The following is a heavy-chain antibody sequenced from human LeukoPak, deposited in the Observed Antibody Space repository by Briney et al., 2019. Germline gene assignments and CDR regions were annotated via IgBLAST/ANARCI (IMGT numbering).Heavy chain of an antibody. V-gene: IGHV4-59*01. D-gene: IGHD3-16*02. J-gene: IGHJ3*02. Sequence: PSETLSLTCTVSGGSISSYYWSWIRQPPGKGLEWIGYIYYSGSTNYNPSLKSRVTISVDTSKNQFSLKLSSVTAADTAVYYCAREGERVWGSYRPILDAFDIWGQGTMVTVSS. CDR1: GGSISSYY. CDR2: IYYSGST. CDR3: AREGERVWGSYRPILDAFDI.